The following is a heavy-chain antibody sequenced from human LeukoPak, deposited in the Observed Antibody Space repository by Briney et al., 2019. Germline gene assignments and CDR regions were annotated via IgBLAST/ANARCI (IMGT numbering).Heavy chain of an antibody. V-gene: IGHV7-4-1*02. CDR2: INTNTGNP. Sequence: GASVKVSCKTSGYTFTSYAMNWVRQAPGQGLEWMGWINTNTGNPTYAQGFTGRFVFSLDTSVSTAYLQISSLKAEDTAVYYCARDQSSSGSIPAFANWFDPWGQGTLVTVSS. J-gene: IGHJ5*02. CDR3: ARDQSSSGSIPAFANWFDP. D-gene: IGHD6-13*01. CDR1: GYTFTSYA.